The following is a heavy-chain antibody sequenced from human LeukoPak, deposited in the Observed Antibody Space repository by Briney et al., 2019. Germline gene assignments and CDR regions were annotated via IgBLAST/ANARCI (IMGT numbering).Heavy chain of an antibody. CDR3: AREDTAMVSRVFDY. V-gene: IGHV1-18*01. J-gene: IGHJ4*02. CDR2: ISAYNGNT. D-gene: IGHD5-18*01. CDR1: GYTFTSYG. Sequence: ASVKVSCKASGYTFTSYGISWVRQAPGQGLEWMGWISAYNGNTNYAQKLQGRDTMTTDTYTSTAYMELRTLRSDDTAVYYCAREDTAMVSRVFDYWGQGTLVTVSS.